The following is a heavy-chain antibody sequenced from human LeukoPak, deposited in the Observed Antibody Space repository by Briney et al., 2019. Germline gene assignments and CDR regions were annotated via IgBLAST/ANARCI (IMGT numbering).Heavy chain of an antibody. CDR2: INPKSGGT. D-gene: IGHD3-16*01. J-gene: IGHJ4*02. CDR3: MREWGGDY. Sequence: SVNVSCNASAYTFNDYNKHRMRHPPGQGLEWMGWINPKSGGTDYAQQFQGRVTMTIDTSITTAYMELSRLRSDDTAVYYCMREWGGDYWGQGTLVTVSS. V-gene: IGHV1-2*02. CDR1: AYTFNDYN.